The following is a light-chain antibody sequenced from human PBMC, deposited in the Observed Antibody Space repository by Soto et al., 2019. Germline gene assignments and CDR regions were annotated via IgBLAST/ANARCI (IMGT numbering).Light chain of an antibody. CDR2: TNN. CDR1: SSNIGSKT. V-gene: IGLV1-44*01. CDR3: ATWDDSLDGHV. J-gene: IGLJ1*01. Sequence: QSVVTQPPSASGTPGQRVTISCSGSSSNIGSKTVNWYQQLPGTAPKLLIYTNNQRPSGVPDRFSGSKSGTSASLAISGLQSEDEADYYCATWDDSLDGHVLGTGTKLTVL.